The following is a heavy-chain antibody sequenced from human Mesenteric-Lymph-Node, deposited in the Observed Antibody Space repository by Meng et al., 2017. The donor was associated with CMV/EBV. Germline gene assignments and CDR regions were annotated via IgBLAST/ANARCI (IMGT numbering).Heavy chain of an antibody. CDR1: GFTFSSYA. Sequence: GESLKISCAASGFTFSSYAMSWVRQAPGKGLEWVSIIYSGGSSTYYADSVKGRFTISRDNAKNTLYLQMNSLRAEDTAVYYCARSGFKYQPYYYGMDVWGQGTTVTVSS. J-gene: IGHJ6*02. V-gene: IGHV3-23*03. CDR2: IYSGGSST. CDR3: ARSGFKYQPYYYGMDV. D-gene: IGHD2-2*01.